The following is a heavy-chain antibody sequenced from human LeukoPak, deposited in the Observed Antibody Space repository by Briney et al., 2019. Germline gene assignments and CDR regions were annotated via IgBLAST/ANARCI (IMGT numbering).Heavy chain of an antibody. CDR3: ARDLSWLHFEN. CDR2: ISDSGDIT. V-gene: IGHV3-23*01. J-gene: IGHJ4*02. CDR1: GFTFSSHG. D-gene: IGHD5-12*01. Sequence: GGSLRLSCAASGFTFSSHGMNWVRQPPGKGLEWVSGISDSGDITYYPNSVKGRFTISRDTSKNTVYLQVNSLTAEDTAVYYCARDLSWLHFENWGQGTLVTVAS.